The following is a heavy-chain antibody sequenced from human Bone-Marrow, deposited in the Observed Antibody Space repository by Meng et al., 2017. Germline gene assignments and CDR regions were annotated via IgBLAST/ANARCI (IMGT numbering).Heavy chain of an antibody. D-gene: IGHD6-19*01. Sequence: ASVKVSCKASGYTFTSYYMHWVRQAPGQGLEWMGLINPSGGSTSYAQKFQGRVTMTRDTSTSTVYMELSSLRSEDTAVYYCARDVAVAGSRGDQFDYWGQGTLVTVSS. CDR2: INPSGGST. CDR3: ARDVAVAGSRGDQFDY. V-gene: IGHV1-46*01. CDR1: GYTFTSYY. J-gene: IGHJ4*02.